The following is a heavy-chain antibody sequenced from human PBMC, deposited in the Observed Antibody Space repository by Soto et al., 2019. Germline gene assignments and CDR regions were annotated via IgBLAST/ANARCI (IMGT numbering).Heavy chain of an antibody. Sequence: QITLKESGPTLVKPTQTLTLTCTFSGFSLSSSGVGVAWVRQPPGKALEWLALIYWDDDKRYSPSLQNRPTIPKHPSQNQVVLTPTHIGPVDTATYSGAQDSSGYDGMDVWGQGTTVTVSS. CDR3: AQDSSGYDGMDV. CDR2: IYWDDDK. CDR1: GFSLSSSGVG. D-gene: IGHD6-6*01. J-gene: IGHJ6*02. V-gene: IGHV2-5*02.